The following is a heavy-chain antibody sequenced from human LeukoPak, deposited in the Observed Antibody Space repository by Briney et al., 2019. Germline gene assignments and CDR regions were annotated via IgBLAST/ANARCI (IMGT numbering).Heavy chain of an antibody. V-gene: IGHV3-20*04. CDR1: GFTFDDYG. D-gene: IGHD1-1*01. CDR2: INWNGGST. CDR3: ARGIDDGDNWFDP. J-gene: IGHJ5*02. Sequence: GGSLRLSCAASGFTFDDYGMSWVRQAPGKGLEWVSGINWNGGSTGYADSVRGRFTISRDNAKNSLYLQMNSLRAEDTAFYYCARGIDDGDNWFDPWGQGTLVTISS.